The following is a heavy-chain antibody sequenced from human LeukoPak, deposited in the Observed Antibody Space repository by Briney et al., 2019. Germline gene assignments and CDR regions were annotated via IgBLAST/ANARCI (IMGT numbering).Heavy chain of an antibody. D-gene: IGHD3-3*01. V-gene: IGHV1-69*04. CDR1: GGTFSSYA. CDR3: AREVREWLSYYYYYYMDV. CDR2: IIPILGIA. J-gene: IGHJ6*03. Sequence: SVKVSCKASGGTFSSYAISWVRQAPGQGLEWMGRIIPILGIANYAQKFQGRVTITADKSTSTAYMELSSLRSDDTAVYYCAREVREWLSYYYYYYMDVWGKGTTVTVSS.